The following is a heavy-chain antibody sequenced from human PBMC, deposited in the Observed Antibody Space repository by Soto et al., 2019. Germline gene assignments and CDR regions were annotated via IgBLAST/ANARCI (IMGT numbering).Heavy chain of an antibody. D-gene: IGHD1-26*01. Sequence: GGSLRLSCAASGLDFSSEVMCWVRQAPGKGLEWVSSISVSGRTIYHADSMRGRFAISRDNSKNSLYLQLNNLRVDDTAVYYCAKVGPSYYYGMDVWGQGTTVTVSS. CDR3: AKVGPSYYYGMDV. V-gene: IGHV3-23*01. CDR1: GLDFSSEV. CDR2: ISVSGRTI. J-gene: IGHJ6*02.